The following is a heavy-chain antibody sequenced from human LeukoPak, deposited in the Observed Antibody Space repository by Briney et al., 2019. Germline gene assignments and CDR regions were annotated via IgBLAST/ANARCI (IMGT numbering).Heavy chain of an antibody. CDR3: AARSSGNPYF. Sequence: GGSLRLSCTASGLTLSNYWMIWVRQAPGKGLQWVAKIKQDGSEKYYVDSVKGRFTISRDNAENSLYLQMNSLRVEDTAVYYCAARSSGNPYFWGQGTLVPVSS. D-gene: IGHD1-26*01. V-gene: IGHV3-7*03. CDR1: GLTLSNYW. J-gene: IGHJ1*01. CDR2: IKQDGSEK.